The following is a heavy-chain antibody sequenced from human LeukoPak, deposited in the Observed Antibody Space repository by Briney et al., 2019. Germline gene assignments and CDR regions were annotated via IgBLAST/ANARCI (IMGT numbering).Heavy chain of an antibody. CDR2: ISSSSSYI. CDR1: GFTFSSYS. J-gene: IGHJ4*02. CDR3: ASTGRSLPGY. D-gene: IGHD3-10*01. V-gene: IGHV3-21*01. Sequence: GGSLRLSCAASGFTFSSYSMNWVRQAPGKGLEWVSSISSSSSYIYYAASVKGRFTISRDNAKNSLYPQMNSLRAEDTAVYYCASTGRSLPGYWGQGTLVTVSS.